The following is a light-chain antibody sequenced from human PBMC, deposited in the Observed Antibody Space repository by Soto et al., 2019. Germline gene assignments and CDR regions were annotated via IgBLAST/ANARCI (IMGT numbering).Light chain of an antibody. V-gene: IGKV1-5*01. J-gene: IGKJ2*01. CDR1: QSISSW. CDR3: QQFYSIPYT. CDR2: DAS. Sequence: DIQMTQSPSTLSASVGDRVTITCRASQSISSWLAWYQQKPGKAPKLLIYDASSLESGVPSRFSGSGSGTEFTLTISSLQAQDVAVYYCQQFYSIPYTFGQGTKVEIK.